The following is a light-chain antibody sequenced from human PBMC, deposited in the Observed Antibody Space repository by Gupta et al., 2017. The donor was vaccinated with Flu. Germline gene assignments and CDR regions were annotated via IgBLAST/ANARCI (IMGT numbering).Light chain of an antibody. V-gene: IGKV3-11*01. CDR1: QSVSSY. Sequence: PATLSVSPGERATLTCRASQSVSSYLAWYHQKPGQAPRLLIYDASNRATGIPARFSGSGSGTDFTLTISSLEPEDFAVYYCQQRSNWPLTFGGGTKVEIK. J-gene: IGKJ4*01. CDR3: QQRSNWPLT. CDR2: DAS.